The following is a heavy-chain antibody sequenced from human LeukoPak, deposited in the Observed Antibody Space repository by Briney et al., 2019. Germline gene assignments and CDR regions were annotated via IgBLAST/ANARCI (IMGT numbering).Heavy chain of an antibody. V-gene: IGHV4-59*01. Sequence: PSETLSLTCTVSGGSISSYYWSWIRQPPGKGLEWIGYIYYSGSTNYNPSLKSRVTISVDTSKNQFSLKLSSVTAADMAVYYCARAEDTAIDYWGQGTLVTVSS. J-gene: IGHJ4*02. D-gene: IGHD5-18*01. CDR2: IYYSGST. CDR1: GGSISSYY. CDR3: ARAEDTAIDY.